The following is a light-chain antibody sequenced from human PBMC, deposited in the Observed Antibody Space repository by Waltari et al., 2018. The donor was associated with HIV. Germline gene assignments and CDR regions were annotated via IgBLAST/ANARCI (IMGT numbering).Light chain of an antibody. V-gene: IGLV2-14*03. Sequence: QSALTQPASVSGAPGQSITISCRGTSSDVGAFNHVSWYQLHPGKAPKFILYDVNRRPSGVSDRFSGSKSGNTASLTISGLQAEDEGLYYCSSYTRGDSSYVLFCGGTRLSVL. CDR2: DVN. CDR1: SSDVGAFNH. J-gene: IGLJ3*02. CDR3: SSYTRGDSSYVL.